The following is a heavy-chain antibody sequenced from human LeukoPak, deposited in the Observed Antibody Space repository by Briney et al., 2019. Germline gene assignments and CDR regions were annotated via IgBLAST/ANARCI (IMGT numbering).Heavy chain of an antibody. Sequence: ASVKVSCKASGYTFTGYYMHWVRQAPGQGLEWMGWINPNSGGTNYAQKFQGRVTITRDTSISTAYMELSRLRSDDTAVYYCARDVRIVGATPIDYWGQGTLVTVSS. CDR1: GYTFTGYY. D-gene: IGHD1-26*01. V-gene: IGHV1-2*02. CDR3: ARDVRIVGATPIDY. CDR2: INPNSGGT. J-gene: IGHJ4*02.